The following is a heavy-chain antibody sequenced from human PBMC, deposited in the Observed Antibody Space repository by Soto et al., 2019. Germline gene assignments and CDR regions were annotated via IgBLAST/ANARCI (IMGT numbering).Heavy chain of an antibody. CDR3: AIENSYFDY. J-gene: IGHJ4*02. V-gene: IGHV1-18*01. D-gene: IGHD3-10*01. CDR1: XYXFRNFG. CDR2: ISAYNANA. Sequence: ASXYXFRNFGISWVRQXPGQGLEWMGWISAYNANANXAQKFXXRXXXXXXXXXXXXXXXXXSLRSDDTAVYYCAIENSYFDYWGQGTLVTVXS.